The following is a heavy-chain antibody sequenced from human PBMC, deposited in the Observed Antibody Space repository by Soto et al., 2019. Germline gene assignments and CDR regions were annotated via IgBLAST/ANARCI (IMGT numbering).Heavy chain of an antibody. CDR1: GFDFNTYS. V-gene: IGHV3-48*02. Sequence: PGGSLRLSCVASGFDFNTYSMNWVRQAPGKGLEWLAFINGRGNTIYYADSVKGRLTVSRDNAKSSLYLQMNSLRDEDTAVYFCAARRHYDFLTGYYGFDYWGQGSLVTVSS. D-gene: IGHD3-9*01. J-gene: IGHJ4*02. CDR3: AARRHYDFLTGYYGFDY. CDR2: INGRGNTI.